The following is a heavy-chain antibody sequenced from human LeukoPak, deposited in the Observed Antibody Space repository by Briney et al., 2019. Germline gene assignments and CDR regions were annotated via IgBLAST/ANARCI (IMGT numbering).Heavy chain of an antibody. J-gene: IGHJ4*02. CDR1: AGSISGFD. Sequence: PSETLSLTCTVFAGSISGFDGLWLRQPPGKGLEWVGYIDYGGITNYNPSNKSRVSISVDTSKNQFPLQLTYVTAADTAVYYCARYCNDNSCYSKALDYWGQGTLVTVS. CDR3: ARYCNDNSCYSKALDY. D-gene: IGHD3-22*01. CDR2: IDYGGIT. V-gene: IGHV4-59*08.